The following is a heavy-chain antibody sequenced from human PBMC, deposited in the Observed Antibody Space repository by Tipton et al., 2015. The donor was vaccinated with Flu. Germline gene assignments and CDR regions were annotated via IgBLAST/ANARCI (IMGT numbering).Heavy chain of an antibody. CDR1: GLTFGSDI. CDR2: ISSSSEYI. V-gene: IGHV3-21*01. D-gene: IGHD2-15*01. J-gene: IGHJ6*02. Sequence: SLRLSCAASGLTFGSDIMNWVRQAPGKGLEWVSSISSSSEYIYYADSVRGRFTISRDNAKNSLYLQMNSLRAEDTAVYYCARDGGYCSGGNCFPFGMDVWGQGTKVTVSS. CDR3: ARDGGYCSGGNCFPFGMDV.